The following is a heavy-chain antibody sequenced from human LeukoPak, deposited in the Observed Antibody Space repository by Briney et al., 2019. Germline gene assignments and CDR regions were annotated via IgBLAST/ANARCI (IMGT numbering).Heavy chain of an antibody. Sequence: SETLSLTCAVSGYSISSRYYWGWIRQPPGKGLEWIGSIYHSGSTYYNPSLKSRVTISVDTSKNQFSLKLSSVTAADTAVYYCATLYSGYVGELGDYWGQGTLVTVSS. CDR1: GYSISSRYY. D-gene: IGHD5-12*01. V-gene: IGHV4-38-2*01. J-gene: IGHJ4*02. CDR3: ATLYSGYVGELGDY. CDR2: IYHSGST.